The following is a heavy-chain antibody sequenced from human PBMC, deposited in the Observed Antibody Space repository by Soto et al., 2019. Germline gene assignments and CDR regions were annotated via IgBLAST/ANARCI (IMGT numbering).Heavy chain of an antibody. CDR3: ARGLGERFCEWFDP. Sequence: QVQLQQWGAGLLKPSETLSLTCAVYGGSFSGSYWRWIRQHPGRGLEWMGELNHSGSTNYNPSPKCRVPISVDTSNYQFSLKLTPVIAADTAVYYCARGLGERFCEWFDPWGQGTLVTVSS. CDR2: LNHSGST. J-gene: IGHJ5*02. CDR1: GGSFSGSY. V-gene: IGHV4-34*01. D-gene: IGHD3-3*01.